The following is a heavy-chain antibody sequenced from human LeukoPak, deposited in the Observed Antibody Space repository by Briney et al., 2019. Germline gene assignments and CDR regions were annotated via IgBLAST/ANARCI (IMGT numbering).Heavy chain of an antibody. J-gene: IGHJ2*01. Sequence: PSETLSLTCTVSGYSISSGYYWGWIRQPPGKGLEWIGSIYHSGSTYYNPSLKSRATISVDTSKNQFSLKLSSVTAADTAVYYCARVYYSNSYDYWYFDLWGRGTLVTVSS. CDR2: IYHSGST. D-gene: IGHD6-13*01. V-gene: IGHV4-38-2*02. CDR3: ARVYYSNSYDYWYFDL. CDR1: GYSISSGYY.